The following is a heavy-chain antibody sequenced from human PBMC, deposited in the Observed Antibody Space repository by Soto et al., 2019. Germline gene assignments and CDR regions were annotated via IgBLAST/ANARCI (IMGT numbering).Heavy chain of an antibody. Sequence: GGSLRLSCAASGFIFSSYEMNWVRQAPGKGLEWVSYISSRGPGIYYADSVRGRFTVSRDNARNTLYLQMNRLRAEDTAVYYCARCAHYERNPFDYWGQGTLVTVSS. J-gene: IGHJ4*02. CDR1: GFIFSSYE. CDR2: ISSRGPGI. CDR3: ARCAHYERNPFDY. D-gene: IGHD4-17*01. V-gene: IGHV3-48*03.